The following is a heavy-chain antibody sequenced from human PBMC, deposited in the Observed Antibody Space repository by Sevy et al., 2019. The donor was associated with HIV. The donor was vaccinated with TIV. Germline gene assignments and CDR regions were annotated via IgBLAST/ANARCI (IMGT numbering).Heavy chain of an antibody. CDR2: LSDSGVST. CDR3: ARDRATSATGTLFDY. V-gene: IGHV3-23*01. D-gene: IGHD3-9*01. Sequence: GGSLRLSCAASGFTSSSYAMSWVRQPPGRGLEWVSTLSDSGVSTYYADSVKGRFTISRDNSKNILYLQMNSLRGEDTAVYYCARDRATSATGTLFDYWGQGTLVTVSS. CDR1: GFTSSSYA. J-gene: IGHJ4*02.